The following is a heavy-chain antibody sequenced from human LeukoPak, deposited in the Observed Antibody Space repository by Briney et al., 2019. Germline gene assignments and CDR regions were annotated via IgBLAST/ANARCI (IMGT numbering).Heavy chain of an antibody. CDR2: ISAYNGNT. J-gene: IGHJ4*02. CDR1: GYTFNGYY. V-gene: IGHV1-18*04. D-gene: IGHD2-15*01. Sequence: GASVKVSCKASGYTFNGYYMHWVRQAPGQGLEWMGWISAYNGNTNYAQKLQGRVTMTTDTSTSTAYMELRSLRSDDTAVYYCARGEGGHFDYWGQGTLVTVSS. CDR3: ARGEGGHFDY.